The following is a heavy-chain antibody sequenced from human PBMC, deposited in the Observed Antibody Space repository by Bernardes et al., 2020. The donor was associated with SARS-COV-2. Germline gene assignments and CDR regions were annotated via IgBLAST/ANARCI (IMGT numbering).Heavy chain of an antibody. CDR3: VRGNVATRGYYYGMDV. CDR1: GFTFSSYW. Sequence: GGSLRLSCAASGFTFSSYWIHWVRQAPGNGLVWVSHITSDGSNTSYADSVKGLFTISRDNAKSTLSLQMNSLSAEDTAVYYCVRGNVATRGYYYGMDVWGRGTTVTVSS. J-gene: IGHJ6*02. D-gene: IGHD6-6*01. CDR2: ITSDGSNT. V-gene: IGHV3-74*01.